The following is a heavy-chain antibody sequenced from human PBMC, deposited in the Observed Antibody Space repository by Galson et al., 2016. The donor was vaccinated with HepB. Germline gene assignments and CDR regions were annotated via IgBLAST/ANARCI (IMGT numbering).Heavy chain of an antibody. CDR3: ARDGNPGGYFDY. J-gene: IGHJ4*02. Sequence: SLRLSCAASGFTFSNYGMHWVRQAPGKGLEWVAVIWFDGSKKYYGDSVKGRFTISRDDSKNTLYLQMNSLRAEDTAVYYCARDGNPGGYFDYWGQGTLVTVSS. D-gene: IGHD1-1*01. CDR1: GFTFSNYG. V-gene: IGHV3-33*01. CDR2: IWFDGSKK.